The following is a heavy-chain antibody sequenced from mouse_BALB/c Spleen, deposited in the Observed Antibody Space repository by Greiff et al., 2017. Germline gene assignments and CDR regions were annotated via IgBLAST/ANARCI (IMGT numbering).Heavy chain of an antibody. V-gene: IGHV3-6*02. J-gene: IGHJ2*01. CDR2: ISYDGSN. CDR1: GYSITSGYY. D-gene: IGHD1-1*01. Sequence: ESGPGLVKPSQSLSLTCSVTGYSITSGYYWNWIRQFPGNKLEWMGYISYDGSNNYNPSLKNRISITRDTSKNQFFLKLNSVTTEDTATYYCARGWYGSNWGQGTTLTVSS. CDR3: ARGWYGSN.